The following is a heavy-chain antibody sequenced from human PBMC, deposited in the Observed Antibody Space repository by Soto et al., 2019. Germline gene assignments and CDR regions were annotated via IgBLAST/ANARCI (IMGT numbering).Heavy chain of an antibody. V-gene: IGHV3-30*18. Sequence: QVQLVESGGGVVQPGRSLRLSCAASGFTFSSYGMHWVRQAPGKGLEWVAVISYDGSNKYYADSVKGRFTISRDNSKNTLYLQMNSLRAEDTAVYYCAKDNCGMDVWGEGTTVTVSS. CDR2: ISYDGSNK. J-gene: IGHJ6*04. CDR3: AKDNCGMDV. CDR1: GFTFSSYG.